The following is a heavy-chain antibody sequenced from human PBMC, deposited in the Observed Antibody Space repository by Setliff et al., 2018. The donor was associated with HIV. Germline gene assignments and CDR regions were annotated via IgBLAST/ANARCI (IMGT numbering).Heavy chain of an antibody. CDR2: TYYRSKWYN. D-gene: IGHD3-10*01. J-gene: IGHJ4*02. Sequence: SQTLSLTCAISGDTISSNSVSWNWIRQSPSRGLEWLGRTYYRSKWYNDYAVSVKSRMTFNPDTSKNQFSLQLNSVTPEDTAVYFCARGNSTKRGFDYWSLGTLVTVSS. CDR1: GDTISSNSVS. V-gene: IGHV6-1*01. CDR3: ARGNSTKRGFDY.